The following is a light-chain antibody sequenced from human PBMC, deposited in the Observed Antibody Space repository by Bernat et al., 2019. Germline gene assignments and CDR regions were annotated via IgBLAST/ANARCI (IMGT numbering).Light chain of an antibody. CDR2: EVH. V-gene: IGLV2-8*01. J-gene: IGLJ1*01. CDR3: SSNVGLSNYL. Sequence: QSALPQPPSASGSPGQSVTVSCTGTSSDVGAYNYVSWYQQYPGKAPKLIIYEVHKRPSGVPDRFSGSKSGNTAFLTVSGLQAEDEADYYCSSNVGLSNYLFGGGTQVTVL. CDR1: SSDVGAYNY.